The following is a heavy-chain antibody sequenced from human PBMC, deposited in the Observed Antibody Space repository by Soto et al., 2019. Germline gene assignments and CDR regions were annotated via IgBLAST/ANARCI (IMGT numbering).Heavy chain of an antibody. J-gene: IGHJ4*02. Sequence: EVQLLESGGGLVQPGGSLRLPCVASGFSFSSYAMSWVRQAPGEGLEWVSVISGSDGSTYYADSVKGRFTISRDDSKNTLYLQMNSLRAEDTAVYYCARDRERDAWYEDYWGQGTLVTVSS. CDR1: GFSFSSYA. CDR2: ISGSDGST. D-gene: IGHD6-13*01. CDR3: ARDRERDAWYEDY. V-gene: IGHV3-23*01.